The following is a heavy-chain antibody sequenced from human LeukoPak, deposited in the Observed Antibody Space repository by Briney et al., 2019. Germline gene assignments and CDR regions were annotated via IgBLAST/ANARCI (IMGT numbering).Heavy chain of an antibody. V-gene: IGHV3-64*01. J-gene: IGHJ4*02. CDR2: ITRNGGRT. CDR1: GFNLSSYT. CDR3: ARVDS. Sequence: GGSLRLSCAASGFNLSSYTMHWVRRAPGKGLEYVSAITRNGGRTYYANSVKGRFTISRDNSKNTLYLQIGSLRAEDMAVYYCARVDSWGRGTLVTVSS.